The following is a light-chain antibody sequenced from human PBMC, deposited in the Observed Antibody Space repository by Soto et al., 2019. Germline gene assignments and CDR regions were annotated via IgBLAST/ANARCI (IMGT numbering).Light chain of an antibody. CDR1: SSNIGSNT. Sequence: QRVLTQPPSASGTPVGRVSISCSGSSSNIGSNTVNWYQQLPGTAPKLLIYSNSQRPSGVPDRFSGSKSGTSASLAISGLQSEDEADYYCAAWDDSLNGYVFGTGTKVTVL. V-gene: IGLV1-44*01. CDR3: AAWDDSLNGYV. J-gene: IGLJ1*01. CDR2: SNS.